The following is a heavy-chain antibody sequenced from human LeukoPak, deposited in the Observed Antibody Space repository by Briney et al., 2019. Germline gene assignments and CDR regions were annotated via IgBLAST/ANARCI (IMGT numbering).Heavy chain of an antibody. V-gene: IGHV1-2*06. J-gene: IGHJ4*02. Sequence: ASVKVSCKASGYTFTGYYMHWVRQAPGQGLEWMGRINPNSGGTNYAQKFQGRVTMTRDTSISTAYMELSRLRSDDTAVYYCARDVGSGNSYGFDYWGQGTLVTVSS. D-gene: IGHD5-18*01. CDR3: ARDVGSGNSYGFDY. CDR2: INPNSGGT. CDR1: GYTFTGYY.